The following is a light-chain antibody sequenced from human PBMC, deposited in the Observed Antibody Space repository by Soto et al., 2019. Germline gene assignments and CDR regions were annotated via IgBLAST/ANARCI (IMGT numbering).Light chain of an antibody. J-gene: IGKJ2*01. Sequence: IHVTQSPSSLSASVGDRVTITCRASQRITTYLNWYQQKPGEAPKLLISTSGTLQRGVPSRFTGSGSGTDFTLTITGLQRADFATYLCQQTYNNPYTFGQGTKLELK. CDR2: TSG. CDR1: QRITTY. CDR3: QQTYNNPYT. V-gene: IGKV1-39*01.